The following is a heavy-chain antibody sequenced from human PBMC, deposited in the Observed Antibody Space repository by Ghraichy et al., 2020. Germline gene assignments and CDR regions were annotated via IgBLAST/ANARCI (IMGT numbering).Heavy chain of an antibody. CDR2: ISTYNNMK. J-gene: IGHJ5*02. Sequence: ASVKVSCKASGYIFLSYGISWVRQAPGQGLEWVGWISTYNNMKKLGQRFQGRVTLTTDTDATTAYMELRSLRSDDTAVYYCARAGSSSWTSWFDPWGQGSLVAVSS. V-gene: IGHV1-18*01. CDR3: ARAGSSSWTSWFDP. CDR1: GYIFLSYG. D-gene: IGHD2-2*01.